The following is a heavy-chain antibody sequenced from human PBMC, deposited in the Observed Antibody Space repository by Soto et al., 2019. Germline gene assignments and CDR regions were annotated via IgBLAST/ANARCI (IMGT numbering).Heavy chain of an antibody. CDR3: ARDHGGRGNYYYAMDV. J-gene: IGHJ6*02. Sequence: ASVKVSCKASGYTFTVYYMHCVRQSPLQGLEWMGWINPNSGGTNYAQKFQGWVTMTRDTSISTAYMELSRLRSDDTAVYYCARDHGGRGNYYYAMDVWGQGTTVTVSS. CDR2: INPNSGGT. V-gene: IGHV1-2*04. D-gene: IGHD2-15*01. CDR1: GYTFTVYY.